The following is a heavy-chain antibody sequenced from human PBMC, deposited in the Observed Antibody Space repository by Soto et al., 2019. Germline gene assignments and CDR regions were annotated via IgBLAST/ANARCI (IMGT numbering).Heavy chain of an antibody. J-gene: IGHJ5*02. CDR2: ISSSSSYT. CDR3: ARAKSTSAQFDP. V-gene: IGHV3-11*06. Sequence: LRLSCAASGFTFSDYYMSWIRQAPGKGLEWVSYISSSSSYTNYADSVKGRFTISRDNAKNSLYLQMNSLRAEDTAVYYCARAKSTSAQFDPWGQGTLVTVSS. CDR1: GFTFSDYY. D-gene: IGHD2-2*01.